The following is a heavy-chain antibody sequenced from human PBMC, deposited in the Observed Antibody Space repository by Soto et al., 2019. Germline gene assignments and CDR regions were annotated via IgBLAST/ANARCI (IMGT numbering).Heavy chain of an antibody. CDR1: RFTFSDYG. Sequence: QVQLVESGGGVVQPARSLRLSCVASRFTFSDYGMHWVRQAPGKGLEWVAVIWHDGIKKDYVDSVKGRFTVSRDNSKNTLYLQMNSLRVEDTATYYCARDRGADAPIDFWGQGTLVTVSS. CDR3: ARDRGADAPIDF. V-gene: IGHV3-33*01. J-gene: IGHJ4*02. CDR2: IWHDGIKK.